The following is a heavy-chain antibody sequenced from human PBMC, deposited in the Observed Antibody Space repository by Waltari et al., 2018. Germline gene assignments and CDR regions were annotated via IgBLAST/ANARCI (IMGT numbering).Heavy chain of an antibody. J-gene: IGHJ5*02. CDR1: GGSISSGGYY. CDR2: IYYSGST. CDR3: ARLEIVLNWFDP. D-gene: IGHD2-8*01. V-gene: IGHV4-31*03. Sequence: QVQLQESGPGLVKPSQTLSLTCTVSGGSISSGGYYWSWIRQHPGKGLARIGYIYYSGSTYYNPSLKSRVTIAVDASKNQFSLKLSSVTAADTAVYYCARLEIVLNWFDPWGQGTLVTVSS.